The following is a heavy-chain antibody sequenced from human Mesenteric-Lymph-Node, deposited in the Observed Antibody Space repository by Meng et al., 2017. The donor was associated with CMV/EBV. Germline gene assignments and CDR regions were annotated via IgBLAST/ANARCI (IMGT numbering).Heavy chain of an antibody. D-gene: IGHD5-18*01. V-gene: IGHV3-11*04. CDR3: ARSAIPYPYFDY. CDR2: ISSSGSTI. J-gene: IGHJ4*02. Sequence: GESLKISCAASGFTFSDYYMSWIRQAPGKGLEWVSYISSSGSTIYYADSVKGRFTISRDNSKNTLYLQMNSLRAEDTAVYYCARSAIPYPYFDYWGQGTLVTVSS. CDR1: GFTFSDYY.